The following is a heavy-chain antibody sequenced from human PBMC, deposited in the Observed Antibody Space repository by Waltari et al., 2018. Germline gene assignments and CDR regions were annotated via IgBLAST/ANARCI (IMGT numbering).Heavy chain of an antibody. CDR1: GGTFSSYA. CDR3: ASFLEQLVPARLYGMDV. Sequence: QVQLVQSGAEVKKPGSSVKVSCQASGGTFSSYAISWVRQAPGQGLEWMGGIIPIFGTANYAQKFQGRVTITTDESTSTAYMELSSLRSEDTAVYYCASFLEQLVPARLYGMDVWGQGTTVTVSS. V-gene: IGHV1-69*05. J-gene: IGHJ6*02. CDR2: IIPIFGTA. D-gene: IGHD6-6*01.